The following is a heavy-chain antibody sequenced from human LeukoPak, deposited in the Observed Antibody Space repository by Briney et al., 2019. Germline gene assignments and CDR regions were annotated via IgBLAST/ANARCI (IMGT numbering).Heavy chain of an antibody. CDR2: IRYDGSKK. D-gene: IGHD6-19*01. J-gene: IGHJ4*02. CDR1: GFIFSSYG. Sequence: GGSLRLSCAASGFIFSSYGMHWVRQAPGKGLEWVAFIRYDGSKKYYADSVKGRFTISRDNSKNTLYLQMNSLRAEDTAVYYCARDRIGSGWYFDYWGQGTLVTVSS. CDR3: ARDRIGSGWYFDY. V-gene: IGHV3-30*02.